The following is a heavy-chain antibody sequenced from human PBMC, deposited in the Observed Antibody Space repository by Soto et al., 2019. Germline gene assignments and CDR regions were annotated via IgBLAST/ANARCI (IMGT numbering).Heavy chain of an antibody. V-gene: IGHV4-4*02. D-gene: IGHD6-19*01. J-gene: IGHJ4*02. CDR3: ARIGSYSSGWYGPRPKRWLPGY. CDR1: SGSISSSNW. CDR2: IYHSGST. Sequence: SETLSLTCAVSSGSISSSNWWSWVRQPPGKGLEWIGEIYHSGSTNYNPSLKSRVTISVDKSKNQFSLKLSSVTAADTAVYYCARIGSYSSGWYGPRPKRWLPGYWGQGTLVTVSS.